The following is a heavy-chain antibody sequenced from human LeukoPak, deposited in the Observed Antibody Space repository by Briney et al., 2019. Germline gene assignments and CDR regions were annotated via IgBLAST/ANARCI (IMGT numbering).Heavy chain of an antibody. CDR2: ISSSGSTI. CDR1: GFTFSDYY. CDR3: ARDYYYDSSGYYGY. V-gene: IGHV3-11*04. J-gene: IGHJ4*02. D-gene: IGHD3-22*01. Sequence: KPGGSLRLSCAASGFTFSDYYMSWIRQAPGKGLEWVSYISSSGSTIYYADSVKGRFTISRDNAKNSLYLQMNSLRAEDMAVYYCARDYYYDSSGYYGYWGQGTLVTVSS.